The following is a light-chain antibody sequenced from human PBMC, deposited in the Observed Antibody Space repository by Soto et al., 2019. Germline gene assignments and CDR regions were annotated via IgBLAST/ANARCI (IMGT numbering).Light chain of an antibody. CDR1: QGIRHY. CDR3: LQDYNYPLT. J-gene: IGKJ4*01. CDR2: AAS. Sequence: AIQMTQSPSSLSASVGDRVTITCRASQGIRHYLGWYQQKPGKAPKLLIYAASSLQSGVPYRFSGSGSGTDFTLTISSLPPEDFATYYCLQDYNYPLTFGGGTKVEIK. V-gene: IGKV1-6*01.